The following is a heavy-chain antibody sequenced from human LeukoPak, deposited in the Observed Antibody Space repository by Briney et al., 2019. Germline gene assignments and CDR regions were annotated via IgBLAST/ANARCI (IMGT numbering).Heavy chain of an antibody. D-gene: IGHD6-13*01. CDR2: INPNSGGT. J-gene: IGHJ6*02. CDR1: GYXFTGYY. V-gene: IGHV1-2*02. CDR3: AREGSAGIAAAGTCYYGMDV. Sequence: GASVTVSCKASGYXFTGYYIHWVRQAPGQGLEWMGWINPNSGGTNYAQKLQGRVTITRDTSISTASMELSSLRSDDTAVYYCAREGSAGIAAAGTCYYGMDVWGQGTTVSVSS.